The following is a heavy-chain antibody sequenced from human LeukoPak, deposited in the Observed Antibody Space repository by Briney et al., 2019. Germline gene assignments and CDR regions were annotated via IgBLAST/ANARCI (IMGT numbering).Heavy chain of an antibody. J-gene: IGHJ4*02. CDR3: ARIRGQVGAAFGNYFDY. V-gene: IGHV2-5*01. CDR2: IYWNDDK. CDR1: GFSLSTGAVA. Sequence: SGPTLVNPTQTLTLTCTFSGFSLSTGAVAVGWIRQPPGKALEWLTLIYWNDDKRYSPSLKSRLTITKDTSKKQVVLTMTNMDPVDTATYYCARIRGQVGAAFGNYFDYWGQGTLVTVSS. D-gene: IGHD1-26*01.